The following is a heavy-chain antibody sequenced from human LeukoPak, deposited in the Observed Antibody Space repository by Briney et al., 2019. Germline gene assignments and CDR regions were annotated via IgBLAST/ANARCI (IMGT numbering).Heavy chain of an antibody. CDR1: GFTFSSYS. CDR2: ISSSSSTI. Sequence: GGSLRLSCAASGFTFSSYSMNWVRQAPGKGLEWVSYISSSSSTIYYADSVKGRFTISRDNAKNSLYLQMNSLRAEDTAMYYCASSYCSGGSCYSWGFDYWGQGTLVTVSS. V-gene: IGHV3-48*04. CDR3: ASSYCSGGSCYSWGFDY. J-gene: IGHJ4*02. D-gene: IGHD2-15*01.